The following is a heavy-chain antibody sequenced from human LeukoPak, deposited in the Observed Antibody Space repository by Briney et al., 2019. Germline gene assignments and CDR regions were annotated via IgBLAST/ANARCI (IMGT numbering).Heavy chain of an antibody. D-gene: IGHD3-16*02. V-gene: IGHV6-1*01. CDR2: TYYRSKWYN. CDR1: GDSVSSNSAA. CDR3: ARRERMITFGGVIVIGFDY. Sequence: SQTLSLTCAISGDSVSSNSAAWNWIRQSPSRGLEWLGRTYYRSKWYNDYAVSVKSRITINPDTSKNQFSLQLNPVTPEDTAVYYCARRERMITFGGVIVIGFDYWGQGTLVTVSS. J-gene: IGHJ4*02.